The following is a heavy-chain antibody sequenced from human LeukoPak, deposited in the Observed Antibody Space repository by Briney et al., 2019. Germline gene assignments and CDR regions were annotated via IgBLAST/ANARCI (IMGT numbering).Heavy chain of an antibody. CDR2: ISSSGSTI. D-gene: IGHD3-10*01. Sequence: PGGSLRLSCAASGFTFSDYYMSWIRQAPGKGLEWVSYISSSGSTIYYADSVKGRFTISRDNAKNSLYLQMNSLRAEDTAVYYCARALTPGYYYGSGAAMMTDYWGQGTLVTVSS. J-gene: IGHJ4*02. V-gene: IGHV3-11*01. CDR3: ARALTPGYYYGSGAAMMTDY. CDR1: GFTFSDYY.